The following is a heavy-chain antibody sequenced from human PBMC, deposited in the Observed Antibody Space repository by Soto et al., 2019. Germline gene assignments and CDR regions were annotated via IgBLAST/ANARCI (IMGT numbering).Heavy chain of an antibody. CDR1: GFGFSDYW. CDR3: ARDKGAVGGSRFLEISGYFDF. D-gene: IGHD3-3*01. Sequence: EVQLVESGGALVQPGGSLRLSCAASGFGFSDYWMSWVRQAPGKGLEWLANIKEDGSEKYSVDSVKGRFNISRDNAKNTLILQMNSLRAEDTAVYYCARDKGAVGGSRFLEISGYFDFWGQGTLVTVSS. V-gene: IGHV3-7*01. J-gene: IGHJ4*02. CDR2: IKEDGSEK.